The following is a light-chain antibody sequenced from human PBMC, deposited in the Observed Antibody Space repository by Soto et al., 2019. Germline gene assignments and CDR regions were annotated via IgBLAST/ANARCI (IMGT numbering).Light chain of an antibody. CDR1: QSISSRY. CDR3: QQYGSSFT. V-gene: IGKV3-20*01. Sequence: EIVLTQSPGTLSLSPGERATLSCRASQSISSRYLAWYQQKTGQAPRLLIYGASSRATGIPDRFSGSGSGTDFILTISRLEPEDFAVYYCQQYGSSFTFGPGTKVDIK. CDR2: GAS. J-gene: IGKJ3*01.